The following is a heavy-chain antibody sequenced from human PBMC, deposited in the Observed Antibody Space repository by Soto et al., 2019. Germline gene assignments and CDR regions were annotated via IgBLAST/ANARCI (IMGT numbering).Heavy chain of an antibody. CDR1: GFTFSSYS. J-gene: IGHJ4*02. D-gene: IGHD2-2*01. CDR2: ISSSSSYI. Sequence: GGSLRLSCAASGFTFSSYSMNWVRQAPGKGLEWVSSISSSSSYIYYADSVKGRFTISRDNAKNSLYLQMNSLRAEDTAVYYCARDRDIVVVPAAIVGPFDYWGQGTLVTVSS. V-gene: IGHV3-21*01. CDR3: ARDRDIVVVPAAIVGPFDY.